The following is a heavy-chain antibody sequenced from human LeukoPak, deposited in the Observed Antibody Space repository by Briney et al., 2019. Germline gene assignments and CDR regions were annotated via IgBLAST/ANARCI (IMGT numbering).Heavy chain of an antibody. CDR2: ISGSGGST. V-gene: IGHV3-23*01. J-gene: IGHJ6*02. CDR1: GFTFSSYA. CDR3: AKDSDASTIFGVVTTVNGMDV. D-gene: IGHD3-3*01. Sequence: GRSLRLSCAASGFTFSSYAMSWVRQAPGKGLEWVSAISGSGGSTYYADSVKGRFTISRDNSKNTLYLQMNSLRAEDTAVYYCAKDSDASTIFGVVTTVNGMDVWGQGTTVTVSS.